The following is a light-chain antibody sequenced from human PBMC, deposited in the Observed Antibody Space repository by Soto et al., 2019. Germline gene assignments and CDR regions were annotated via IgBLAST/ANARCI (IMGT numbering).Light chain of an antibody. J-gene: IGKJ5*01. V-gene: IGKV3-20*01. Sequence: SVLTQSPGTLSLSPGEGATLSCRTSQSISSTYLAWYQQRPGQAPRLLIYAASSRATGIPDRFSGSGFGTDFTLTISSLQPEDFGTYHCQQFMSYPLTFGQGTRLDIK. CDR1: QSISSTY. CDR3: QQFMSYPLT. CDR2: AAS.